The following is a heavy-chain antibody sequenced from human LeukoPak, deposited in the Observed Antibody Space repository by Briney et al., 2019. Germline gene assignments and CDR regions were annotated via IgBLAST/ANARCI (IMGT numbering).Heavy chain of an antibody. J-gene: IGHJ5*02. Sequence: GGSLRLSCAASGFTFSSYVMFWVREAPGKGLEWVSYLTGSGGAADYADSVKGRFTTSRDNSKNTVYLQMNSLSAEDTAIYYCANDFRYYFDSGTASWGQGTLVAVSS. CDR3: ANDFRYYFDSGTAS. CDR2: LTGSGGAA. V-gene: IGHV3-23*01. D-gene: IGHD3-10*01. CDR1: GFTFSSYV.